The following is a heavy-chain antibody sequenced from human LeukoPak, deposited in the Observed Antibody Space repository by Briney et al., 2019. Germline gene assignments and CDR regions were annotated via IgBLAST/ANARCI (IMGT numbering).Heavy chain of an antibody. CDR2: ISSSSSYI. V-gene: IGHV3-21*01. J-gene: IGHJ4*02. CDR3: ATEEGIAARPVYFDY. Sequence: PGGSLRLSCAASGFTVSSNEMSWVRQAPGKGLEWVSSISSSSSYIYYADSVKGRFTISRDNAKNSLYLQMNSLRAEDTAVYYCATEEGIAARPVYFDYWGQGTLVTVSS. D-gene: IGHD6-6*01. CDR1: GFTVSSNE.